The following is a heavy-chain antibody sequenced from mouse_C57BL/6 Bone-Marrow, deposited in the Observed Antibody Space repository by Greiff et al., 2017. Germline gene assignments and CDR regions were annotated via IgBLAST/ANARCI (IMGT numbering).Heavy chain of an antibody. D-gene: IGHD1-1*01. CDR1: GYTFTGYW. CDR2: IFPGSGST. V-gene: IGHV1-9*01. J-gene: IGHJ3*01. Sequence: QVQLQQSGAELMKPGASVKLSCKATGYTFTGYWIEWVKQRPGHGLEWIGEIFPGSGSTNYNEKFKGKATITADPSSNTAYMPLSSLTTEDSAISYVARGSGSSSWFAYWGQGTLVTVSA. CDR3: ARGSGSSSWFAY.